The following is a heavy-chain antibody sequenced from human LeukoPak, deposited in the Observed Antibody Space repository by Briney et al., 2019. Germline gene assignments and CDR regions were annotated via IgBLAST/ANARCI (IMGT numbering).Heavy chain of an antibody. Sequence: GESLKLSCEGSRYSFDSYAMTWVRQAPGKGLEWVSSINGNGDITYYAESVKGRFTVSRDNSKNMLFLQMNSLRAEDTAVFYCAKRYGDSTGWFFDIWGQGILVTVSS. V-gene: IGHV3-23*01. CDR3: AKRYGDSTGWFFDI. CDR2: INGNGDIT. CDR1: RYSFDSYA. J-gene: IGHJ4*02. D-gene: IGHD6-13*01.